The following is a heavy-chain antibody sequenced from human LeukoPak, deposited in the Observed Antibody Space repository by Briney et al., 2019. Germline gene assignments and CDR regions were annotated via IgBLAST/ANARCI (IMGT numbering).Heavy chain of an antibody. J-gene: IGHJ5*02. CDR2: LYYSGST. V-gene: IGHV4-59*01. D-gene: IGHD5-18*01. CDR1: GGSISSYY. CDR3: ARANRGYTYGYYAPSWFDP. Sequence: SETLSLTCTVSGGSISSYYWSWIRQPPGKGLEWIGYLYYSGSTNYNPSLKSRVTISLDTSKNQFSLKLNSVTAADTAVYYCARANRGYTYGYYAPSWFDPWGQGTLVTVSS.